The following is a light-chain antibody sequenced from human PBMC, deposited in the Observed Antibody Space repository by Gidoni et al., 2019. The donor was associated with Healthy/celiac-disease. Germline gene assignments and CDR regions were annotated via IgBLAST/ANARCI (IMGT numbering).Light chain of an antibody. CDR2: AAS. V-gene: IGKV1-39*01. CDR1: QSISSY. Sequence: DIQMTQSPSSLSASVGDRVTSTCRASQSISSYFNWYQQKPGKAPKLLIYAASSLQSGVPSRFSGSGSGTDFTLTISSLQPEDFATYYCQQSYSTPRTFXXXTKVEIK. CDR3: QQSYSTPRT. J-gene: IGKJ1*01.